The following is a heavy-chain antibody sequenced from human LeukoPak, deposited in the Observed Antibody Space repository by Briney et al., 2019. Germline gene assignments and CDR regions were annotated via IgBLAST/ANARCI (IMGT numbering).Heavy chain of an antibody. V-gene: IGHV1-2*02. J-gene: IGHJ4*02. Sequence: ASVKVSCKASGYTFTGYYMHWVRQAPGQGLEWMGWINPNSGGTNYAQKFQGRVTMTTDTSTSTAYMELRSLRSDDTAVYYCARDGTYYYGSGSYYPLDYWGQGTLVTVSS. D-gene: IGHD3-10*01. CDR1: GYTFTGYY. CDR2: INPNSGGT. CDR3: ARDGTYYYGSGSYYPLDY.